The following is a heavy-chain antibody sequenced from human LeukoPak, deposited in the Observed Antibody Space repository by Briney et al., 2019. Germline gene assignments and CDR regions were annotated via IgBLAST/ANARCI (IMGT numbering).Heavy chain of an antibody. Sequence: ASVKVSCKASGYTFTGYYMHWVRQAPGQGLEWVGWINPNSGGTNYAKKFQGRVPMTRDTSISTAYMELSRLRSDDTAVYYCARVPGQYDSSGCDTTSFDYWGQGTLVTVSS. D-gene: IGHD3-22*01. CDR2: INPNSGGT. CDR3: ARVPGQYDSSGCDTTSFDY. V-gene: IGHV1-2*02. J-gene: IGHJ4*02. CDR1: GYTFTGYY.